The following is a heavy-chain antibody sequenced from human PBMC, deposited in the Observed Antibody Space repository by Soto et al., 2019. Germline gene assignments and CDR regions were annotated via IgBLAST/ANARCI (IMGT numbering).Heavy chain of an antibody. CDR2: FDPEDGGT. Sequence: ASVKVSCKVSGYTLTELSMHWVRQAPGKGLERMGGFDPEDGGTIYAQKFQGRVTMTEDTSTDTAYMELSSLRSEDTAVYYCATLPRDCSSTSCSNYYYYYYMDVWGKGTTVTVSS. D-gene: IGHD2-2*01. CDR1: GYTLTELS. V-gene: IGHV1-24*01. CDR3: ATLPRDCSSTSCSNYYYYYYMDV. J-gene: IGHJ6*03.